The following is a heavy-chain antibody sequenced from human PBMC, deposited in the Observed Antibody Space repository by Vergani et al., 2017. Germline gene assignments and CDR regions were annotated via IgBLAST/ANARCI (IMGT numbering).Heavy chain of an antibody. V-gene: IGHV1-69*18. CDR1: GGTFSSYA. CDR3: AKGSGTMVRGVITKGNWFDP. Sequence: QVQLVQSGAEVKKPGSSVKVSCKASGGTFSSYAISWVRQAPGQGLEWMGRIIPIFGTANYAQKFQGRVTITADESTSTAYMELSSLRSEDTAVYYCAKGSGTMVRGVITKGNWFDPWGQGTLVTVSS. J-gene: IGHJ5*02. CDR2: IIPIFGTA. D-gene: IGHD3-10*01.